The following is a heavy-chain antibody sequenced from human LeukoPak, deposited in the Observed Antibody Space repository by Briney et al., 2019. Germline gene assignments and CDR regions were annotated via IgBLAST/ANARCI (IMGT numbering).Heavy chain of an antibody. CDR3: ARSRGGDCLDLDY. V-gene: IGHV4-34*01. CDR2: INHSGST. J-gene: IGHJ4*02. Sequence: PSETLSLTCAVYGGSFSGYYWSWIRQPPGKGLEWIGEINHSGSTNYNPSLKSRVTMSVDTSKNQFSLKLTSVTAADTAVYYCARSRGGDCLDLDYWGQGTLVTVSS. CDR1: GGSFSGYY. D-gene: IGHD2-21*02.